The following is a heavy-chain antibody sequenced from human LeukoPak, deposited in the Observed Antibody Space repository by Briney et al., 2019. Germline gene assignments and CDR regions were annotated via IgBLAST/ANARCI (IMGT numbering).Heavy chain of an antibody. Sequence: GASVKVSCKASGGTFSSYAISWVRQAPGQGLEWMGGIIPIFGTANYAQKFQGRVTITADESTSTAYMELSSLRSEDTAVYYCARDAMVGIAAAGMALYYGMDVWGQGTTVTVSS. CDR3: ARDAMVGIAAAGMALYYGMDV. V-gene: IGHV1-69*13. CDR2: IIPIFGTA. J-gene: IGHJ6*02. D-gene: IGHD6-13*01. CDR1: GGTFSSYA.